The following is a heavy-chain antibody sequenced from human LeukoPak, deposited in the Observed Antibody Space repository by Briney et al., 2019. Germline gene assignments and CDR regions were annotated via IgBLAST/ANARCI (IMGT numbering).Heavy chain of an antibody. Sequence: GGSLRLSCAASRFTFSSYAMSWVRQAPGKGLEWVSAISGSGGTTYNADSVKGRFTISSDNSKNTLYLQLNSLRAEDTAVYYCAKGAGNFDWSYHDYWGQGTLVTVSS. CDR3: AKGAGNFDWSYHDY. J-gene: IGHJ4*02. CDR1: RFTFSSYA. CDR2: ISGSGGTT. D-gene: IGHD3-9*01. V-gene: IGHV3-23*01.